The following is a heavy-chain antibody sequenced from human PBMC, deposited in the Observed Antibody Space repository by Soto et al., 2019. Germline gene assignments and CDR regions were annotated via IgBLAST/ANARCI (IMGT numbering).Heavy chain of an antibody. J-gene: IGHJ4*02. V-gene: IGHV3-9*01. CDR2: ISWNSGHI. CDR3: AKGRGDSGYYSLFDY. CDR1: GFTFDDYA. Sequence: EVQLVESGGGLVQPGRSLRLSCAASGFTFDDYAMHWVRQPPGKGLEWVSSISWNSGHIGYTDSVKGRFTISRDNAKNSLYLQMNSLRSEDPALYYCAKGRGDSGYYSLFDYWGQGTLVTVSS. D-gene: IGHD3-22*01.